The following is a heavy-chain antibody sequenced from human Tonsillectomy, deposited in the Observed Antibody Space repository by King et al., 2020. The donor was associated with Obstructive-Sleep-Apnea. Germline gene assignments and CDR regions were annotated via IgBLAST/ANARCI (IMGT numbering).Heavy chain of an antibody. CDR3: ASTYGSGSYYSDYYYYYGMDV. CDR1: GGSISSYY. J-gene: IGHJ6*02. Sequence: QLQESGPGLVKPSETLSLTCTVSGGSISSYYWSWIRQPPGKGLEWIGYIYYSGSTNYNPSLKSRVTISVDTSKNQFSLKPSSVTAADTAVYYCASTYGSGSYYSDYYYYYGMDVWGQGTTVTVSS. D-gene: IGHD3-10*01. CDR2: IYYSGST. V-gene: IGHV4-59*01.